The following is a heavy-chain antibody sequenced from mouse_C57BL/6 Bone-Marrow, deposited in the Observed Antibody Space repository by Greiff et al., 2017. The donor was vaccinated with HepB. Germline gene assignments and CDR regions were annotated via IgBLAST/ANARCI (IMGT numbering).Heavy chain of an antibody. Sequence: VQLQQSGAELVMPGASVKLSCKASGYTFTSYWMHWVKQRPGQGLEWIGEIDPSDSYTNYNQKFKGKSTLTVDKSSSTAYMQLSSLTSEDSAVYYCARGGGWLLAWFAYWGQGTLVTVSA. J-gene: IGHJ3*01. V-gene: IGHV1-69*01. D-gene: IGHD2-3*01. CDR1: GYTFTSYW. CDR2: IDPSDSYT. CDR3: ARGGGWLLAWFAY.